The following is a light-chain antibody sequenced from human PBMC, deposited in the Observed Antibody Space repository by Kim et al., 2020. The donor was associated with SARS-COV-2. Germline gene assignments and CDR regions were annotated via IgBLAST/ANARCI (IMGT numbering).Light chain of an antibody. Sequence: SASVGARVPISCRASQSISSWLAWYQQNPGKAPRLLIYHASNLESGVPSRFSGSGSGTEFTLTIRSLQPDDSATYYCQQYHSYRTFGQGTKVDIK. CDR2: HAS. CDR1: QSISSW. J-gene: IGKJ1*01. CDR3: QQYHSYRT. V-gene: IGKV1-5*01.